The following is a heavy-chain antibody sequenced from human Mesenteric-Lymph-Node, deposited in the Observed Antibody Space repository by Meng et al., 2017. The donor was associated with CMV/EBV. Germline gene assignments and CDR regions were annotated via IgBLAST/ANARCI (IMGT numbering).Heavy chain of an antibody. CDR1: GFPFSRYS. D-gene: IGHD3-3*01. CDR3: AKDLSLPAYYDFWSGYYYYGMDV. J-gene: IGHJ6*02. Sequence: GESLKIFCAASGFPFSRYSMSWVRQAPGTGLAWVSGISDNGDRPYYADSVKGRFTISRDNSKNTLYLQMNSLRAEDTAVYYCAKDLSLPAYYDFWSGYYYYGMDVWGQGTTVTVSS. CDR2: ISDNGDRP. V-gene: IGHV3-23*01.